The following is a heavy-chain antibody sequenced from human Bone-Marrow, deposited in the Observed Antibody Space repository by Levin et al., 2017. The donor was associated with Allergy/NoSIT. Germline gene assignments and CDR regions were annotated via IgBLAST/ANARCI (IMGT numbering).Heavy chain of an antibody. V-gene: IGHV3-7*01. J-gene: IGHJ2*01. D-gene: IGHD5-24*01. CDR2: INLNGGQT. CDR1: GVPFNMYW. CDR3: STISTLMAADL. Sequence: PGGSLRLSCAVSGVPFNMYWYNWVRQAPGKGLEWVANINLNGGQTYYVDSVKGRFTLSRADAETSVYLHMTSLRGEDTAVYYCSTISTLMAADLWGRGTLVTVSS.